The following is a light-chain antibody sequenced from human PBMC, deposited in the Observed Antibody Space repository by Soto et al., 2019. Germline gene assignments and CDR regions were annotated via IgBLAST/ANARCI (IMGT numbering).Light chain of an antibody. Sequence: QSVLTQSPSASASLGASVKLTCTLSSGHSSYAIAWHQLQPEKGPRYLMKLNSDGSHSKGDGIPDRFSGSSSGAERYLTISSLQSEDEADYYFQTWGTGNVVFGGGTKLTVL. V-gene: IGLV4-69*01. CDR3: QTWGTGNVV. CDR1: SGHSSYA. CDR2: LNSDGSH. J-gene: IGLJ2*01.